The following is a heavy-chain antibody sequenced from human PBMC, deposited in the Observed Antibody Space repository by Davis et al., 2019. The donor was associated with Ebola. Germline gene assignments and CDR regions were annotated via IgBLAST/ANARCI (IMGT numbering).Heavy chain of an antibody. J-gene: IGHJ4*02. CDR3: ARDGKAAAGLSNLFDY. D-gene: IGHD6-13*01. V-gene: IGHV3-30-3*01. CDR1: GFTFSSYA. CDR2: ISYDGSNK. Sequence: PGGSLRLSCAASGFTFSSYAMHWVRQAPGKGLEWVAVISYDGSNKYYADSVKGRFTISRDNSKNTLYLQMNSLRAEDTAVYYCARDGKAAAGLSNLFDYWGQGTLVTVSS.